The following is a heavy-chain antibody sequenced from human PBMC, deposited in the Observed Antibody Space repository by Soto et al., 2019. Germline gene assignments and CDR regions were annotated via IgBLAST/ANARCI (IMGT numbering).Heavy chain of an antibody. CDR2: VKTKTDGGTT. D-gene: IGHD3-22*01. Sequence: GSLRLSCAASGFVFNNAWMIWVRQAPGKGLEWVGRVKTKTDGGTTDYATPVKGRFTISRDDLKNTVYLQMNSLKTEDTAVYYCGAPSDYYINYWGQGTLVTVSS. CDR3: GAPSDYYINY. V-gene: IGHV3-15*07. J-gene: IGHJ4*02. CDR1: GFVFNNAW.